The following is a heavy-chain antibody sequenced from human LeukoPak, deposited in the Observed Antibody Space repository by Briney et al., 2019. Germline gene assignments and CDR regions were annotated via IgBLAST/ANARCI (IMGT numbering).Heavy chain of an antibody. D-gene: IGHD1-26*01. CDR3: ARHGWGKGSGNWFDP. V-gene: IGHV1-24*01. J-gene: IGHJ5*02. CDR2: FDPEDGET. CDR1: GYTLTELS. Sequence: ASVKVSCKVSGYTLTELSMHWVRQAPGKGLEWMGGFDPEDGETIYAQKFQGRVTTTEDTSTDTAYMELSSLRSEDTAVYYCARHGWGKGSGNWFDPWGQGTLVTVSS.